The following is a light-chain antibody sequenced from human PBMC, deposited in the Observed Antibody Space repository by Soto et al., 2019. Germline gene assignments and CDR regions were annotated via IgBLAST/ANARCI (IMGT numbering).Light chain of an antibody. J-gene: IGKJ1*01. Sequence: EIVLTQSPGTLSFSPGERSTLSCSSSQSVSSSYLAWYQQKPGQAPRLLIYGASSRATGIPDRFSGSGSGTDFTLTISRLEPEDFAVYYCQQYGSSPWTFGQGTKVDIK. V-gene: IGKV3-20*01. CDR1: QSVSSSY. CDR3: QQYGSSPWT. CDR2: GAS.